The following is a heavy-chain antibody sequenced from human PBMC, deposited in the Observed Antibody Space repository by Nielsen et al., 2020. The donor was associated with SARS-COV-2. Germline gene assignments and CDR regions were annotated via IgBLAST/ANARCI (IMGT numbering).Heavy chain of an antibody. CDR3: ARVSSYGYVSPYYFDY. J-gene: IGHJ4*02. CDR1: GGSISSSNW. Sequence: GSLRLSCAVSGGSISSSNWWSWVRQPPGKGLEWIGEIYHSGSTNYNPSLKSRVTISVDKSKNQFSLKLSSVTAADTAVYYCARVSSYGYVSPYYFDYWGQGTLVTVSS. D-gene: IGHD5-18*01. V-gene: IGHV4-4*02. CDR2: IYHSGST.